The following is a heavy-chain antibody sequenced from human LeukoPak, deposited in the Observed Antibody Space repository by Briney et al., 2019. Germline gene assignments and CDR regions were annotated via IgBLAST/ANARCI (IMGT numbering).Heavy chain of an antibody. CDR3: ARVDWSGYGIWNGPNWFDP. D-gene: IGHD3-3*01. J-gene: IGHJ5*02. V-gene: IGHV3-23*01. Sequence: GGSLRLSCVASVSSFYSDAMAWVLQAPEKGLEWVSSLSDTGGSTYYADSVKGRFIIYRDNSKNTLYLQMNSLRVEDTARYYCARVDWSGYGIWNGPNWFDPWGQGTLVTVSS. CDR1: VSSFYSDA. CDR2: LSDTGGST.